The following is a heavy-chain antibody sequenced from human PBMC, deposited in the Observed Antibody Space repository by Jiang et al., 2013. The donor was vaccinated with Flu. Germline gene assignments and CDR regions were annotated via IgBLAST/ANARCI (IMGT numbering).Heavy chain of an antibody. D-gene: IGHD3-9*01. CDR3: GREVDDILTGYIDL. CDR2: TYYRSKWYN. Sequence: TLSLTCAISGDSISSSSATWNWIRQSPSRGLEWLGRTYYRSKWYNDYAVSFKSRIVITPDTSRNQFSLQVNSVTPEDTALYYCGREVDDILTGYIDLWGQGTPGHR. CDR1: GDSISSSSAT. V-gene: IGHV6-1*01. J-gene: IGHJ4*02.